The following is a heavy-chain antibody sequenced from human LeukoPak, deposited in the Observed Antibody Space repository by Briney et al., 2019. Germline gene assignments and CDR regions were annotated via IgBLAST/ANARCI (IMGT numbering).Heavy chain of an antibody. CDR3: ARERGGNSGYYYYYYYMDV. Sequence: SETLSLTCTVSGGSISSHYWSWVRQPPGKGLEWIGYIYYSGSTNYNPSLKSRVTISVDTSKNQFSLKLSSVTAADTAVYYCARERGGNSGYYYYYYYMDVWGKGTTVTVSS. CDR2: IYYSGST. J-gene: IGHJ6*03. D-gene: IGHD4-23*01. CDR1: GGSISSHY. V-gene: IGHV4-59*11.